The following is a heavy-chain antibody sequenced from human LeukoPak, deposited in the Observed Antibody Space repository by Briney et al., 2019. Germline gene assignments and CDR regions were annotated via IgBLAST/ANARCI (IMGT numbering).Heavy chain of an antibody. CDR1: GFTFSSYG. Sequence: PGGSLRLSCAASGFTFSSYGMHWVRQAPGKGLEWVAVISYDGSNKYYADSVKGRFTISRDNSKNTLYLQMNSLRAEDTAVYYCAEESRLFLISFDYWGQGTLVTVSS. CDR3: AEESRLFLISFDY. CDR2: ISYDGSNK. J-gene: IGHJ4*02. V-gene: IGHV3-30*18. D-gene: IGHD3-10*01.